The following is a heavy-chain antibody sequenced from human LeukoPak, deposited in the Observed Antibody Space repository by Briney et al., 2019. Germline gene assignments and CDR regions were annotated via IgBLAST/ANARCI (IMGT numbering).Heavy chain of an antibody. CDR1: GYTFTSYY. V-gene: IGHV1-46*01. Sequence: ASVKVSCKASGYTFTSYYMHWVRQAPGQGLEWMGIINPSGGSTSYAQKFQGRVTMTRDMSTGTVYMELSSLRSEDTAVYYCARDGVTAMPGYWGQGTLVTVSS. J-gene: IGHJ4*02. CDR2: INPSGGST. D-gene: IGHD5-18*01. CDR3: ARDGVTAMPGY.